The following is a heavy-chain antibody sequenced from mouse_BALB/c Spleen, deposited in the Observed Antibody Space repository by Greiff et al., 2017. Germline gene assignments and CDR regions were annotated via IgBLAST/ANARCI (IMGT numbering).Heavy chain of an antibody. CDR2: INPSNGGT. CDR3: TKGDSSGYGGAMDY. CDR1: GYTFTSYY. V-gene: IGHV1S81*02. D-gene: IGHD3-2*01. J-gene: IGHJ4*01. Sequence: QVQLQQSGAELVKPGASVKLSCKASGYTFTSYYMYWVKQRPGQGLEWIGEINPSNGGTNFNEKFKSKATLTVDKSSSTAYMQLSSLTSEDSAVYYCTKGDSSGYGGAMDYWGQGTSVTVSS.